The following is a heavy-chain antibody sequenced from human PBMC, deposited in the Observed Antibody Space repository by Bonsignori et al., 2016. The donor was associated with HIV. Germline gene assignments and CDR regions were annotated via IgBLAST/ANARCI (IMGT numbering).Heavy chain of an antibody. V-gene: IGHV3-15*01. CDR3: TTSPPVYRELKIVVDY. Sequence: VRQAPGKGLEWVGRIKSKTDGGTTDYAAPVKGRFTISRDDSKSTLYLQMNSLKTEDTAVYYCTTSPPVYRELKIVVDYWGQGTLVTVSS. D-gene: IGHD1-26*01. J-gene: IGHJ4*02. CDR2: IKSKTDGGTT.